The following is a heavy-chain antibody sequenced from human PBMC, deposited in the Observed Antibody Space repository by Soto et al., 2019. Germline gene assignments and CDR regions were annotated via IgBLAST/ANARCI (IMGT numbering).Heavy chain of an antibody. D-gene: IGHD3-16*02. CDR2: IKQDGSEK. V-gene: IGHV3-7*03. Sequence: EVQLVESGGGLVQPGGSLRLSCAASGFTFSNYWMNWVRQAPGKGVEWVANIKQDGSEKNFVDSVKGRFTISRDNAKKSLYLQMTSLRPEDTAVYYCARVRVDYIWWSYRDASHPFDNWGQGTLVTVSS. CDR1: GFTFSNYW. CDR3: ARVRVDYIWWSYRDASHPFDN. J-gene: IGHJ4*02.